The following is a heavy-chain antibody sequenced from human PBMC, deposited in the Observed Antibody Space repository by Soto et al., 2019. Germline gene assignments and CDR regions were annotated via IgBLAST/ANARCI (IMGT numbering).Heavy chain of an antibody. J-gene: IGHJ4*02. CDR3: TTSLCYDILTGWVDY. D-gene: IGHD3-9*01. Sequence: EVQLVESGGGLVKPGGSLRLSCTASGFTFSNAWMNWVRQAPGKGLEWVGLIKSKIDGETTDYAAPVKGRFTISRDDLKNTLYLQMNSLKTEDTDVYYCTTSLCYDILTGWVDYWGQGTLVTVSS. CDR2: IKSKIDGETT. V-gene: IGHV3-15*07. CDR1: GFTFSNAW.